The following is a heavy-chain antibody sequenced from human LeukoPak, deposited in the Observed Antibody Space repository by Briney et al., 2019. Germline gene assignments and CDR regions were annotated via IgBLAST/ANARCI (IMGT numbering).Heavy chain of an antibody. D-gene: IGHD3-16*01. CDR2: INHDGNVN. Sequence: GGSLRLSCAASGFTFSSYWMNWARQATGKGLEWVASINHDGNVNYYVDSVKGRFTISRDNAKNSLYLQMSNLRAEDTAVYFCARGGGLDVWGQGATVTVSS. CDR3: ARGGGLDV. CDR1: GFTFSSYW. V-gene: IGHV3-7*03. J-gene: IGHJ6*02.